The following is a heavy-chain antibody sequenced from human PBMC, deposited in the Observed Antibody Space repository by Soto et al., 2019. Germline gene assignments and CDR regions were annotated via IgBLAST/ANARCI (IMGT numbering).Heavy chain of an antibody. CDR2: VYYTGST. J-gene: IGHJ4*02. V-gene: IGHV4-59*01. CDR3: ARSVAVPGAHIAY. Sequence: LQTLSLTWSVSGGSISGSYWSCIRQSPGKGLEWLSYVYYTGSTNYSPSLRSRVSISVDTSKNEFSLRLSSVTAADTAVYFCARSVAVPGAHIAYWGQGTQVTVSS. CDR1: GGSISGSY. D-gene: IGHD6-19*01.